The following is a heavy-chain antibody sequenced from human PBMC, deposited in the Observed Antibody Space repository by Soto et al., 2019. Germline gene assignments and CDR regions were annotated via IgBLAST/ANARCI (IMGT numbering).Heavy chain of an antibody. D-gene: IGHD3-3*01. CDR1: GGSFDGYY. CDR3: AREVDPWSGYLF. V-gene: IGHV4-34*01. Sequence: SETLSLTCALYGGSFDGYYWSWIRQSPGKGLEWIGEIHHSGSTKYNPSLKSRVSLSVDTSTKQFSLKMTSMTAADRGVYYCAREVDPWSGYLFWGQGTPVTVSS. CDR2: IHHSGST. J-gene: IGHJ4*02.